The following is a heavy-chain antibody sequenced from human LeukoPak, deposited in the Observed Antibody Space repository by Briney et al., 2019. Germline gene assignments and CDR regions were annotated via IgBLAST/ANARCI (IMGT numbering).Heavy chain of an antibody. J-gene: IGHJ4*02. CDR1: GFTVSSNY. Sequence: PGGSLRLSCAASGFTVSSNYMSWVRQAPGKGLEWVSVIHSGGNTYYADSVKGRFTISRDNSRNTLYLQMNSLRAEDTAVYYCARQTGPYCLLDYWGQGTLVTVSS. V-gene: IGHV3-53*01. D-gene: IGHD2-21*01. CDR3: ARQTGPYCLLDY. CDR2: IHSGGNT.